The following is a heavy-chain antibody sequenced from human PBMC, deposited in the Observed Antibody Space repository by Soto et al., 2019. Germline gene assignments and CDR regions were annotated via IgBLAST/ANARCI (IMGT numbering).Heavy chain of an antibody. CDR1: GFTFSSYA. J-gene: IGHJ4*02. Sequence: SLILSCAASGFTFSSYAMSWVRQAPGKGLEWVSAISGSGGSTYYADSVKGRFTISRDNSKNTLYLQMNSLRAEDTAVYYCATETGEPYYFDYWGQGTLVTVSS. D-gene: IGHD7-27*01. CDR2: ISGSGGST. CDR3: ATETGEPYYFDY. V-gene: IGHV3-23*01.